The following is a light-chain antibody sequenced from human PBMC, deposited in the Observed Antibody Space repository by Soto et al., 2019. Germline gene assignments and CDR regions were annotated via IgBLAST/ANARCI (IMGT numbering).Light chain of an antibody. Sequence: QSALTQPASVSGSPGQSITISCTGTSTDIGAYNYVSWCQQHPGKAPKLLIYEVSNRPSEISNRFSGSKSGNTASLTISGLQAEDEADYYCGSYATSSYVFGTGTKVTVL. V-gene: IGLV2-14*01. J-gene: IGLJ1*01. CDR3: GSYATSSYV. CDR2: EVS. CDR1: STDIGAYNY.